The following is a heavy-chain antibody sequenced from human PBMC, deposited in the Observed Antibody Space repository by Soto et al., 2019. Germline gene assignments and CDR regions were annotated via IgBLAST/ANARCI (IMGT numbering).Heavy chain of an antibody. CDR3: ARVDYVFFFCYDPSNYDI. CDR1: VRYICRNY. J-gene: IGHJ3*02. CDR2: IFHSGST. V-gene: IGHV4-59*01. D-gene: IGHD3-16*01. Sequence: TRTVECRGAVRYICRNYAGWMRPVPGKGLERIGYIFHSGSTTYNPSLKSRVTMSVDTSKNQFSLNLSSVTAADTAVYYCARVDYVFFFCYDPSNYDI.